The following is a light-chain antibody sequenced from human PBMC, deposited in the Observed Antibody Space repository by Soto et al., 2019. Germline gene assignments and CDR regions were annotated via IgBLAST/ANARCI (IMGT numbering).Light chain of an antibody. CDR1: QSVGSN. CDR2: GAS. V-gene: IGKV3-15*01. Sequence: ETVMTQSPATLSLSPGERATLSCRASQSVGSNLVWYQQKPGQAPRFLISGASTRATGIPARFRGSGSGTEFTRTIDSLQSEDFAVYHCQQYDDWPPAFGGGTKVEIK. J-gene: IGKJ4*02. CDR3: QQYDDWPPA.